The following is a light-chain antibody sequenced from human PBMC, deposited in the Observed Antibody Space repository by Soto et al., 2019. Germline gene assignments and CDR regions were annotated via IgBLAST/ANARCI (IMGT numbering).Light chain of an antibody. CDR1: QSISSY. J-gene: IGKJ3*01. V-gene: IGKV1-39*01. CDR3: QQSYSPFT. Sequence: DIQMTQSPSSLSASVGDRVTITCRASQSISSYLNWYQQKPGKAPKLLIYAASSLQSGVPSRFSGSGSGTDFTLTISSLQPEDFANYYCQQSYSPFTFGPGTKSGYQT. CDR2: AAS.